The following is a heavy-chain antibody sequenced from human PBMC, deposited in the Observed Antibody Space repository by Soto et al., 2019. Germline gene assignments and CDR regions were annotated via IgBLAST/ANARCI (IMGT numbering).Heavy chain of an antibody. D-gene: IGHD5-12*01. CDR1: GGSISNYY. V-gene: IGHV4-59*01. J-gene: IGHJ4*02. CDR3: ARADEGGYDLHFDY. CDR2: IYYSGST. Sequence: SETLSFTCTVSGGSISNYYWSWIRQPPGKGLEYIGYIYYSGSTNYNPSLKSRVAISVDTSKNQFSLKVTSVTAADTAVYYCARADEGGYDLHFDYWGQGTLVTVSS.